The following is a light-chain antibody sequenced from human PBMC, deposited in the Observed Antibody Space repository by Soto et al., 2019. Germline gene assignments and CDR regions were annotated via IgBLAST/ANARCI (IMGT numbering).Light chain of an antibody. Sequence: ILMTQSPPTLSLSPGQRATLSSTASQTIYTNLAWYQQKTGQAPRLLIYGASTRATGIPVRFSGSGSGTEFTLTISSLQSEDFAVYYCQQYNNWPPFMYTFGQGTKVDIK. CDR2: GAS. V-gene: IGKV3-15*01. J-gene: IGKJ2*01. CDR1: QTIYTN. CDR3: QQYNNWPPFMYT.